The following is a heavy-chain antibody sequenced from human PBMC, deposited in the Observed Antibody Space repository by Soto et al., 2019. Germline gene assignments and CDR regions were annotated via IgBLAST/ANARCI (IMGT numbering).Heavy chain of an antibody. V-gene: IGHV1-24*01. J-gene: IGHJ4*02. D-gene: IGHD3-22*01. Sequence: QVQLAQSGAEVKKPGASVRVSCRVSGKTLTELAIHWVRQAPGKGLEWMGGFDPEQGEAIYSKTFQGRVTVTEDTSTDSAYLDLSDLRSEDTAVYYCATDGYYDNSGYPDYWGQGTLVIVSA. CDR1: GKTLTELA. CDR2: FDPEQGEA. CDR3: ATDGYYDNSGYPDY.